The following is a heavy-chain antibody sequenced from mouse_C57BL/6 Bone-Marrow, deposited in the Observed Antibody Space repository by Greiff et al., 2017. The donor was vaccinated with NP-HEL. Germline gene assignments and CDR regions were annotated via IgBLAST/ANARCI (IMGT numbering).Heavy chain of an antibody. CDR1: GYTFTSYW. CDR2: IDPSDSYT. D-gene: IGHD1-1*01. J-gene: IGHJ1*03. CDR3: ARIEYYYGSNWYFDV. Sequence: QVQLQQPGAELVRPGTSVKLSCKASGYTFTSYWMHWVKQRPGQGLEWIGVIDPSDSYTNYNQKFKGQATLTVDTSSSTAYLQLSSLTSEDSAVYYCARIEYYYGSNWYFDVWGTGTTVTVSS. V-gene: IGHV1-59*01.